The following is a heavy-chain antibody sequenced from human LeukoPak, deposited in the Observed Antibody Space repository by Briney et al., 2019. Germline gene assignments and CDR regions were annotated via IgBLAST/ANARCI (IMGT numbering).Heavy chain of an antibody. Sequence: GGSLRLSCAASGFSFSDYAMSWVRQAPGKGLEWVSTISAAGGSLYYADSVKGRLTISRDNSKNTLYLQMKSLRVEDTALHYCARILGPMIVVAPPDYWGQGTLVTVSS. J-gene: IGHJ4*02. D-gene: IGHD3-22*01. CDR3: ARILGPMIVVAPPDY. CDR1: GFSFSDYA. CDR2: ISAAGGSL. V-gene: IGHV3-23*01.